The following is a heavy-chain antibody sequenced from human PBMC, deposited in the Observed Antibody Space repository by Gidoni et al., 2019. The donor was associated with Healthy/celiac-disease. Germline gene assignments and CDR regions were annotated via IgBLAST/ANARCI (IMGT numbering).Heavy chain of an antibody. CDR1: GFPFSAYY. V-gene: IGHV3-11*01. CDR2: IISSGSTI. D-gene: IGHD6-6*01. J-gene: IGHJ6*03. Sequence: QVQLVDSGGGLVKPGGSLRRSCAASGFPFSAYYMSWIRQAPGKGLEWVSYIISSGSTIYYADSVKGRFTISRDNAKNSLYLQMNSLRAEDTAVYYCARDQAGGGKGIAARPGYYYYMDVWGKGTTVTVSS. CDR3: ARDQAGGGKGIAARPGYYYYMDV.